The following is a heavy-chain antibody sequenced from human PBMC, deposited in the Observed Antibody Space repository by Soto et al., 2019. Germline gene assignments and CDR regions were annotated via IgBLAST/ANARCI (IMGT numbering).Heavy chain of an antibody. V-gene: IGHV3-53*01. CDR3: ARGRAFSQYWSGYYNDY. CDR1: GLSVNRNY. Sequence: GGSLRLSCAASGLSVNRNYIICFRKAPGKGLECVSIIYSGGNTHHADSVKGRFTISRDSSKNTLYLQMNSLRADDTAVYYCARGRAFSQYWSGYYNDYWGQGTLVPV. CDR2: IYSGGNT. D-gene: IGHD3-3*01. J-gene: IGHJ4*02.